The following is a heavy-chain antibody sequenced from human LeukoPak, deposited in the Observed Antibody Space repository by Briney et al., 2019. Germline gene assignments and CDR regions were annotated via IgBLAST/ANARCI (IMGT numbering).Heavy chain of an antibody. D-gene: IGHD6-13*01. Sequence: PGGSLRLSCAASGFTFDDYAMHWVRQAPGKGLEWVSLISGDGGSTYYADSVKGRFTISRDNSKNSLYLQMNSLRTEDTALYYCAKHVAAAGTPLPDYWGQGTLVTVSS. CDR3: AKHVAAAGTPLPDY. V-gene: IGHV3-43*02. CDR2: ISGDGGST. J-gene: IGHJ4*02. CDR1: GFTFDDYA.